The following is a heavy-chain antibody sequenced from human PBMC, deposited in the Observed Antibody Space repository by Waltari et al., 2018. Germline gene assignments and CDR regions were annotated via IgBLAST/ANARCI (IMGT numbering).Heavy chain of an antibody. V-gene: IGHV4-39*07. CDR1: GGSISSSSYY. J-gene: IGHJ6*03. Sequence: QLQLQESGPGLVKPSETLSLTCTVSGGSISSSSYYWGWIRQPPGKGLGWIGRIQYRGGDNYNPALTSRVTISVGTSKNQFSLKLSSVTAADTAVYDCARGGGYCTNGVCDTYYYYYMDVWGKGTTVTVSS. CDR2: IQYRGGD. CDR3: ARGGGYCTNGVCDTYYYYYMDV. D-gene: IGHD2-8*01.